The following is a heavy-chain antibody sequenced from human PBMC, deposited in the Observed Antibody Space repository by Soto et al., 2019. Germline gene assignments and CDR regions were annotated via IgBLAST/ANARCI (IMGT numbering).Heavy chain of an antibody. CDR1: GGSISSGGYY. J-gene: IGHJ4*02. Sequence: TLSLTCTVSGGSISSGGYYWSCIRQHPGKGLEWIGYIYYSGSTYYNPSLKSRVTISVDTSKNQFSLKLSSVTAADTAVYYCAREPPTGAPLDYWGQGTLVTVFS. V-gene: IGHV4-31*03. D-gene: IGHD4-17*01. CDR3: AREPPTGAPLDY. CDR2: IYYSGST.